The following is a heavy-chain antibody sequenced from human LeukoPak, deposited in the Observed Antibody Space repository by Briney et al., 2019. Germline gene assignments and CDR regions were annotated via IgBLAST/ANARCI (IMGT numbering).Heavy chain of an antibody. J-gene: IGHJ5*02. V-gene: IGHV1-18*01. CDR3: ARGPPQRGYCSSASCSNVWFDP. Sequence: GASVKVSCKASGYTFTSYGISWVRQAPGQGLEWMGWISAYNGNTNYAQKLQGRVTMTTDTSTSTAYMELSRLRSDDTAVYYCARGPPQRGYCSSASCSNVWFDPWGQGTLVTVSS. D-gene: IGHD2-2*01. CDR1: GYTFTSYG. CDR2: ISAYNGNT.